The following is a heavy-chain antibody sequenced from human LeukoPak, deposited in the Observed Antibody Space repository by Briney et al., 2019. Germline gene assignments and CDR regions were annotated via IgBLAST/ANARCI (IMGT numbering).Heavy chain of an antibody. J-gene: IGHJ4*02. D-gene: IGHD4-11*01. V-gene: IGHV3-33*06. Sequence: GGSLRLSCAASGFTFSHYGMHWVRQAPGKGLEWVAVIWSDGTEKYYGDAVKGRFTISRDNSRNTVYMQMNSLRGEDTAVYYCAKDAQRGFDYSNSLEYWGQGTLVTVSS. CDR2: IWSDGTEK. CDR1: GFTFSHYG. CDR3: AKDAQRGFDYSNSLEY.